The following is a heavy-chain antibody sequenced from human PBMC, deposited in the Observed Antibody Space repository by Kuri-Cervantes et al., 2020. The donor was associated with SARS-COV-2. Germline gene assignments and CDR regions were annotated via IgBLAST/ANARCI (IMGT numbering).Heavy chain of an antibody. D-gene: IGHD3-3*01. V-gene: IGHV4-39*01. CDR2: IYYSGST. J-gene: IGHJ4*02. Sequence: SETLSLTCSVSGGSVSSSGFFWGWIRQPPGKGLEWIGNIYYSGSTYYNPSLKSRVTISVDTSKNQFSLKLSSVTAADTAVYYCARRSTSITIFGVVNINPFDYWGQGTLVTVSS. CDR1: GGSVSSSGFF. CDR3: ARRSTSITIFGVVNINPFDY.